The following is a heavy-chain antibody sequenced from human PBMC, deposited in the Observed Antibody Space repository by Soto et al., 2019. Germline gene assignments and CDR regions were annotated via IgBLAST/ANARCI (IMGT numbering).Heavy chain of an antibody. D-gene: IGHD3-3*01. CDR2: IIPIFGTA. J-gene: IGHJ4*02. V-gene: IGHV1-69*06. CDR3: ARGSPDYYFWSGYSSYYFDY. CDR1: GGTFSSYA. Sequence: QVQLVQSGAEVKKPGSSVKVSCKASGGTFSSYAISWVRQAPGQGLEWMGGIIPIFGTANYAQKFQGRVTITADKSTSTAYMELSSLRSEDTAVYYCARGSPDYYFWSGYSSYYFDYWGQGTLVTVSS.